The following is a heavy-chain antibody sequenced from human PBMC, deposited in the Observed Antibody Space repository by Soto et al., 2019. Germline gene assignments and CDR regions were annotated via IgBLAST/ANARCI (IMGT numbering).Heavy chain of an antibody. CDR1: GYTFTSYD. V-gene: IGHV1-8*01. CDR2: MNPNSGNT. D-gene: IGHD4-4*01. CDR3: ARGIPEHDYSNQYRYYYYYYYMDV. Sequence: ASVKVSCKASGYTFTSYDINWVRQATGQGLEWMGWMNPNSGNTGYAQKFQGRVTMTRNTSISTAYMELSSLRSEDTAVYYCARGIPEHDYSNQYRYYYYYYYMDVWGKGTTVTVSS. J-gene: IGHJ6*03.